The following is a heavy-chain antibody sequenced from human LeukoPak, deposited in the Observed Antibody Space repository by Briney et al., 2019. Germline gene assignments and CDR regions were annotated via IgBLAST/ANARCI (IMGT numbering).Heavy chain of an antibody. CDR2: INPTGGST. J-gene: IGHJ4*02. CDR3: ARTAARRFDY. D-gene: IGHD6-6*01. V-gene: IGHV1-46*01. Sequence: ASVKVSCKASGYTFPSYFMRWVRQAPGQGLEWMGIINPTGGSTTYAQKFQGRATMTRDTSTSTVYMELSSLRSDDTAVYYCARTAARRFDYWGQGTLVTVSS. CDR1: GYTFPSYF.